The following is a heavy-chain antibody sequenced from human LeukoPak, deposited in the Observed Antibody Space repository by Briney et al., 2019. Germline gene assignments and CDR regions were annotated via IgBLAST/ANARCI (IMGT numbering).Heavy chain of an antibody. CDR3: ARAINPAHSLSYYGMDV. CDR2: IIPIFGTA. J-gene: IGHJ6*04. CDR1: GGTFSSYA. Sequence: SVKVSCKASGGTFSSYAISWVRQAPGPGLEWMGGIIPIFGTANYAQKFQGRVTTTADESTSTAYMELSSLRSDDTAVYYCARAINPAHSLSYYGMDVWGKGTTVTVSS. D-gene: IGHD5-24*01. V-gene: IGHV1-69*01.